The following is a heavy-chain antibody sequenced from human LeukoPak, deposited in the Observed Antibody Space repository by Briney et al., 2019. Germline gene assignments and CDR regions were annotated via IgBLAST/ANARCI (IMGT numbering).Heavy chain of an antibody. V-gene: IGHV4-4*09. Sequence: SETLSLTCTVSGGSISSYYWSWIRQPPGKGLEWIGYIYTSGNTNYNPSLKSRVTISVDTSKNQFSLKLSSVTAADTAVYYCARVQAEGGRYFDWLLPHGLNFDYWGQGTLVTVSS. CDR3: ARVQAEGGRYFDWLLPHGLNFDY. CDR2: IYTSGNT. CDR1: GGSISSYY. J-gene: IGHJ4*02. D-gene: IGHD3-9*01.